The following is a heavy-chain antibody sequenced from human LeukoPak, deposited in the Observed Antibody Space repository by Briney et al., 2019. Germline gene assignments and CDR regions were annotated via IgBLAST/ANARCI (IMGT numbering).Heavy chain of an antibody. CDR2: IPIFGTA. Sequence: IPIFGTANYAQKFQGRVTITADESTSTAYMELSSLRSEDTAVYYCASGGYDYYYYYYMDVWGKGTTVTVSS. D-gene: IGHD5-12*01. J-gene: IGHJ6*03. V-gene: IGHV1-69*01. CDR3: ASGGYDYYYYYYMDV.